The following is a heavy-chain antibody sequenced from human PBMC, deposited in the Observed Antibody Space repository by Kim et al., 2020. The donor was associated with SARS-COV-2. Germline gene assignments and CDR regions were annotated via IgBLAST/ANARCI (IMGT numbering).Heavy chain of an antibody. V-gene: IGHV3-23*01. CDR1: GFIFSNYA. D-gene: IGHD3-22*01. CDR2: ISGSGAGS. Sequence: GGSLRLSCAASGFIFSNYAMSWVRQAPGKGLEWVSSISGSGAGSYYADSVKGRFTISRDNSKNTLYLQMNSLRVDDTAVYYCAKDRRDYSESSGLDAFDIWGQGTMVTVSS. CDR3: AKDRRDYSESSGLDAFDI. J-gene: IGHJ3*02.